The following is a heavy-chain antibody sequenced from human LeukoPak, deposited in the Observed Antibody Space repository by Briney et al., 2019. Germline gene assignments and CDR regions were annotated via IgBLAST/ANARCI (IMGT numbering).Heavy chain of an antibody. V-gene: IGHV3-33*08. J-gene: IGHJ6*03. Sequence: GGSLRLSCAASGFTFKNYWMTWVRQAPGKGLEWVAVIWYDGSNKYYADSVKGRFTISRDNSKNTLYLQMNSLRAEDTAVYYCARDGAAADDYYYYYMDVWGKGTTVTVSS. CDR1: GFTFKNYW. D-gene: IGHD6-13*01. CDR2: IWYDGSNK. CDR3: ARDGAAADDYYYYYMDV.